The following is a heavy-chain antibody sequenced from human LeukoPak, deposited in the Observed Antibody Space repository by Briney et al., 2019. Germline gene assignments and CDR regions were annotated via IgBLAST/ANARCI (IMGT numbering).Heavy chain of an antibody. CDR2: IQTDGTPT. CDR1: GFTFSYYG. J-gene: IGHJ5*02. V-gene: IGHV3-30*02. Sequence: PGGSVRLSCTASGFTFSYYGMHWVRQAPGKGLEGVAFIQTDGTPTFYADSVKGRFTISRDDSKNTLFLQMNSLRTDDTAVYYGGKEESSYYIHAFDPWGQGTLVTVSS. D-gene: IGHD3-10*01. CDR3: GKEESSYYIHAFDP.